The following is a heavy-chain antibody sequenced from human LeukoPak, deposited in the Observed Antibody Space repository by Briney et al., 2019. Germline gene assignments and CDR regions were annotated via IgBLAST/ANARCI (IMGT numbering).Heavy chain of an antibody. CDR3: ARASAMERPEDYYYCMDV. CDR2: INAGNGNT. D-gene: IGHD1-14*01. CDR1: GYTFTSYA. Sequence: ASVKVSCKASGYTFTSYAMHWVRQAPGQRLEWMGWINAGNGNTKYSQKFQGRVTITRDTSASTAYMELSSLRSEDTAVYYCARASAMERPEDYYYCMDVRGQGTTVTVSS. J-gene: IGHJ6*02. V-gene: IGHV1-3*01.